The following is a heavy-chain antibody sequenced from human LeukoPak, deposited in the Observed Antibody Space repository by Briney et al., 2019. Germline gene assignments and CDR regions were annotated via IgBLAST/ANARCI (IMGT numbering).Heavy chain of an antibody. CDR1: GFTFSSYA. CDR2: ISGSGGST. Sequence: GGTLSLSCAASGFTFSSYAMSWVRQAPGKGLEWVSAISGSGGSTYYADSVKGRFTISRDNSKNTLYLQMNSLRAEDTAVYYCGKSRYSSSWERAEYFQHWGQGTLVTVSS. V-gene: IGHV3-23*01. J-gene: IGHJ1*01. CDR3: GKSRYSSSWERAEYFQH. D-gene: IGHD6-13*01.